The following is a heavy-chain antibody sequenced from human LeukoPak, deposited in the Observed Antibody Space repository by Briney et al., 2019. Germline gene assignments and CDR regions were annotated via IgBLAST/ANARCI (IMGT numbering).Heavy chain of an antibody. V-gene: IGHV4-39*07. Sequence: SETLSLTCTVSGGSISSSSYYWGWIRQPPGKGLEWIGSIYYSGSTYYNPSLKSRVTISVDTSKNQFSLKLSSVTAADTAVYYCAREREGGGYSSQYFDYWGQGTLVTVSS. CDR2: IYYSGST. CDR3: AREREGGGYSSQYFDY. D-gene: IGHD5-12*01. J-gene: IGHJ4*02. CDR1: GGSISSSSYY.